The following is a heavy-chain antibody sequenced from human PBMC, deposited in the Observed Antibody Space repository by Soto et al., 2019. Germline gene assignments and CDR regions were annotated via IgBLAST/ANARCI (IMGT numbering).Heavy chain of an antibody. Sequence: QVQLQELGPGLVKPSETLSLTCTVSGGSISTYYWSWIRQPPGKGLEWIGYIYYTGSTNYNPSLKSRVTISVDTSKNQFSLKLSSVTAADTAVYYCARASGCSGDSCAFDPWGQGTLVTVSS. CDR2: IYYTGST. J-gene: IGHJ5*02. V-gene: IGHV4-59*01. CDR1: GGSISTYY. CDR3: ARASGCSGDSCAFDP. D-gene: IGHD2-15*01.